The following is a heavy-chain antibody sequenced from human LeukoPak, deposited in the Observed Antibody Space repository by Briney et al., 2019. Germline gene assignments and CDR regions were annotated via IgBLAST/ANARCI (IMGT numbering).Heavy chain of an antibody. J-gene: IGHJ6*03. D-gene: IGHD1-26*01. CDR2: INSDGSST. V-gene: IGHV3-74*01. Sequence: PGGSLRLSCAASGFNLSSYWMHWVRQAPGKGLVWVSHINSDGSSTSYADSVKGRFTISRDNAKNTLYLQMNSLRAEDTAVYYCARDPYSGSYGDYYYYYMDVWGKGTTVTISS. CDR3: ARDPYSGSYGDYYYYYMDV. CDR1: GFNLSSYW.